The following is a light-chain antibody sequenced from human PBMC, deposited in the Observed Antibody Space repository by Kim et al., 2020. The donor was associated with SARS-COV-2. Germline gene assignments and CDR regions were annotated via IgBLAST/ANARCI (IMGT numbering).Light chain of an antibody. J-gene: IGKJ4*01. CDR1: QSVSSSY. CDR3: QQYGSSPPLT. Sequence: PGERATLSCRASQSVSSSYLAWYQQRPGQAPRLLIYGASNRATGIPDRFSGSGSGTDFTLTISRLEPEDFAVYYCQQYGSSPPLTFGGGTKVDIK. CDR2: GAS. V-gene: IGKV3-20*01.